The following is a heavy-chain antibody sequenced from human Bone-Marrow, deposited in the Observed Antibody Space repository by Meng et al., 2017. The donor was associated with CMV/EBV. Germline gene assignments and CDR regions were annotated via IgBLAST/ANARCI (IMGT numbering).Heavy chain of an antibody. CDR1: GFTFSSYS. CDR3: ARDQIVVVPAARDYYYYYGMDV. Sequence: GESLKISCAASGFTFSSYSMNWVRQAPGKGLEWVSSISSSSSYIYYADSVKGRFTISRDNAKNSLYLQMNSLRAEDTAVYYCARDQIVVVPAARDYYYYYGMDVCGQGTTVTVSS. D-gene: IGHD2-2*01. CDR2: ISSSSSYI. J-gene: IGHJ6*02. V-gene: IGHV3-21*01.